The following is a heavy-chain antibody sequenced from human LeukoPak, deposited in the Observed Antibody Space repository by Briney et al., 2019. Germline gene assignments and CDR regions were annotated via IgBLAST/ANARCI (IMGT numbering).Heavy chain of an antibody. D-gene: IGHD5-12*01. CDR1: GLTFNNYW. V-gene: IGHV3-7*01. CDR3: ARDSVATISPGPFDY. Sequence: PGGSLRLSCAASGLTFNNYWMNWVRQAPGKGLEWVANIKQDGSEKKYVDSVKGRFTISRDNAKNSLYLQMNSLRAEDTAVYYCARDSVATISPGPFDYWGQGTLVTVSS. CDR2: IKQDGSEK. J-gene: IGHJ4*02.